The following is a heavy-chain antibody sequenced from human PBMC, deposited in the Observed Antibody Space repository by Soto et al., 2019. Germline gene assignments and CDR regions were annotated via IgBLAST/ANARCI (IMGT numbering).Heavy chain of an antibody. CDR2: MNPNSGNT. J-gene: IGHJ6*02. D-gene: IGHD6-19*01. Sequence: GAAVNVCCKASGYTFTSYDINWVRQATGQGLEWMGWMNPNSGNTDYAQKFQGRVTMTRNTSISTAYMELSSLRSEDTAVYYCARDYSSGYGMDVWCQGTTVTVSS. CDR3: ARDYSSGYGMDV. CDR1: GYTFTSYD. V-gene: IGHV1-8*01.